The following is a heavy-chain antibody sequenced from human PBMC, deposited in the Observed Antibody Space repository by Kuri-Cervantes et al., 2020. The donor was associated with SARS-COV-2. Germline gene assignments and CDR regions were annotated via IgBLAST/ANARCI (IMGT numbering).Heavy chain of an antibody. CDR3: ARDRGDYGDYGGFFDY. J-gene: IGHJ4*02. Sequence: GESLKISCAASGFTFSNFDMHWVRQATGKGLEWVSPIATADDTYYPGSVKGRFTISRENAKNSLYLQMNSLRAGDTAVYYCARDRGDYGDYGGFFDYWGQGTLVTVSS. D-gene: IGHD4-17*01. CDR1: GFTFSNFD. CDR2: IATADDT. V-gene: IGHV3-13*04.